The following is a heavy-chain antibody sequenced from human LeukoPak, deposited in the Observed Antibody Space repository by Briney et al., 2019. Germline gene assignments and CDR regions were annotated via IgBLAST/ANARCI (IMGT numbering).Heavy chain of an antibody. CDR3: ARLLAYYYDSSGPFFDY. V-gene: IGHV4-39*01. Sequence: PSETLSHTCTVPGGSINSRNHYWGWIRQPPGKGLEWIGNIYYSGSIYYNPSLKSRLTISIDTSRNQFSLKLSSVTATDTAVYYCARLLAYYYDSSGPFFDYWGQGTLVTVSS. J-gene: IGHJ4*02. CDR2: IYYSGSI. CDR1: GGSINSRNHY. D-gene: IGHD3-22*01.